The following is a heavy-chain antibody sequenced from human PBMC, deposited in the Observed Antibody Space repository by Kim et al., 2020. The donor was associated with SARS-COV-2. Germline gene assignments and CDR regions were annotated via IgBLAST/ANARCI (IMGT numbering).Heavy chain of an antibody. CDR1: GYTFTNYA. CDR2: INAGNGNT. Sequence: ASVKVSCKASGYTFTNYAIHWVRQAPGQRLEWMGWINAGNGNTKYSQKFQGRVTITRDTSASTAYMELSSLRPEDTAVYFCGRDLAGGGAYYFDYWGQGT. J-gene: IGHJ4*02. CDR3: GRDLAGGGAYYFDY. V-gene: IGHV1-3*01. D-gene: IGHD3-16*01.